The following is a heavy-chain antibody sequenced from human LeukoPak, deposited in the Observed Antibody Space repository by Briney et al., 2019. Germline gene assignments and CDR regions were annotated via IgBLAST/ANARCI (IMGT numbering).Heavy chain of an antibody. CDR2: ISWNSGSI. J-gene: IGHJ5*02. CDR3: AKDRSYYDFWSGQTAFDP. Sequence: GGSLRLSCAASGFTFSSYAMSWVRQAPGKGPEWVSGISWNSGSIGYADSVKGRFTISRDNAKNSLYLQMNSLRAEDTALYYCAKDRSYYDFWSGQTAFDPWGQGTLVTVSS. CDR1: GFTFSSYA. D-gene: IGHD3-3*01. V-gene: IGHV3-9*01.